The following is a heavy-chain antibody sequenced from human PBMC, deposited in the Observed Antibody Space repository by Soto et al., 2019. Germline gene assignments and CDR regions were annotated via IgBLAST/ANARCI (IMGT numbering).Heavy chain of an antibody. CDR2: INPNGGST. D-gene: IGHD7-27*01. V-gene: IGHV1-46*01. J-gene: IGHJ4*02. Sequence: QVQLVQSGAEVKNPGASVKLSCKASGYTFTSFYIHWVRQAPGQGLEWMAIINPNGGSTNYAPNLQGRVNLTRDTSTNTVYIELSSLGSEDTAVYYCARGLTSGDYWGQGTLVTVSS. CDR3: ARGLTSGDY. CDR1: GYTFTSFY.